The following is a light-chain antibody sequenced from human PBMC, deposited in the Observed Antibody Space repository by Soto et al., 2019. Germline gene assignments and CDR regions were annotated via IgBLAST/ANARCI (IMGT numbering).Light chain of an antibody. J-gene: IGKJ3*01. Sequence: DIQLTQSPSFLSASVGDRVTITCRSSQGISSYLDWYQQKPGKAPKLLIYAASTLQSGVPSRFSGSGSGTEFTLTISSLQPEDFATYYCQQLNIYPFTFGPGTKVDIK. CDR2: AAS. V-gene: IGKV1-9*01. CDR3: QQLNIYPFT. CDR1: QGISSY.